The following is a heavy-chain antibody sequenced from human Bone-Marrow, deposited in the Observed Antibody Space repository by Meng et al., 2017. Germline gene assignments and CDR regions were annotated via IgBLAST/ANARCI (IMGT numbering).Heavy chain of an antibody. Sequence: QLQLQESVPGLVKPSETLSLTCSVSGGSTSSSSYYWGWIRQPPGKGLEWMGTICYSGSTCYSPSLKSRVTISVDTSKHQLSLRLSSVTAADTAVYYCARLDDTGIDYWGQGILVTVSS. CDR1: GGSTSSSSYY. CDR3: ARLDDTGIDY. D-gene: IGHD5-18*01. CDR2: ICYSGST. J-gene: IGHJ4*02. V-gene: IGHV4-39*01.